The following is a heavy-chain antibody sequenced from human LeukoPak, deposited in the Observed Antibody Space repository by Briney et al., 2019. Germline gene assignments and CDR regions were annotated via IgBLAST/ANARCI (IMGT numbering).Heavy chain of an antibody. J-gene: IGHJ4*02. D-gene: IGHD1-26*01. Sequence: PGGSLRLSCAASGFTFSNAWMSCVRKAPGKGLEWVGRIKSKTDGGTTDYAAPVKGRFTISRDDSKNTLYLQMNSLKTEDTAVYYCTTPGSYYPYFDYWGQGTLVTVSS. CDR2: IKSKTDGGTT. V-gene: IGHV3-15*01. CDR3: TTPGSYYPYFDY. CDR1: GFTFSNAW.